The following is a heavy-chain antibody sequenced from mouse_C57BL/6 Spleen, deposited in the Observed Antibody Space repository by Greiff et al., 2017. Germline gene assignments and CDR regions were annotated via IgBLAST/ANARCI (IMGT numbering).Heavy chain of an antibody. D-gene: IGHD2-4*01. J-gene: IGHJ2*01. CDR3: ARGGYDYGFDY. CDR1: GYTFTDYY. Sequence: VHVKQSGPVLVKPGASVKMSCKASGYTFTDYYMNWVKQSHGKSLEWIGVINPYNGGTSYNQKFKGKATLTVDKSSSTAYMELNSLTSEDSAVYYCARGGYDYGFDYWGQGTTLTVSS. CDR2: INPYNGGT. V-gene: IGHV1-19*01.